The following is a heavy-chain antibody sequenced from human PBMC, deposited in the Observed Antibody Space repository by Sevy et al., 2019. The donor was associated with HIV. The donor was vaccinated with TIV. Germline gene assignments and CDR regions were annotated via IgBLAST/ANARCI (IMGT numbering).Heavy chain of an antibody. Sequence: GGSLRLSCVTSGFTFSRYTMHWVRQAPGKGLEWVAGIFGAGSQRYYADSVRGRFTISRDHSKNTVYLQMNTVRAEDTALYYCAKDREPDSYWEFDFWGQGTLVTVSS. J-gene: IGHJ4*02. CDR2: IFGAGSQR. D-gene: IGHD1-26*01. CDR1: GFTFSRYT. V-gene: IGHV3-23*03. CDR3: AKDREPDSYWEFDF.